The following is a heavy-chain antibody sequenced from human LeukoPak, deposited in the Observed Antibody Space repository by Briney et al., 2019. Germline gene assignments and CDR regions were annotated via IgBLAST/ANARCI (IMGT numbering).Heavy chain of an antibody. CDR3: ARDGLYYGSGSFYSNWFDP. D-gene: IGHD3-10*01. CDR2: INPNSGGT. CDR1: GYTFTGYY. V-gene: IGHV1-2*02. Sequence: ASVKVSCKASGYTFTGYYMYWVRQAPGQGLEWMGWINPNSGGTNYAQKFQGRVTMTRDTSISTAYMELSRLRSDDTAVYYCARDGLYYGSGSFYSNWFDPWGQGTLVTVSS. J-gene: IGHJ5*02.